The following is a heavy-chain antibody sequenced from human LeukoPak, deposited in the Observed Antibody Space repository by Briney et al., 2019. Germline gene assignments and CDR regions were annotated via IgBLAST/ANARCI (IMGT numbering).Heavy chain of an antibody. CDR2: IYPGDSDT. J-gene: IGHJ5*02. CDR1: GYSFTSYW. V-gene: IGHV5-51*01. CDR3: ARSNPYCSSTSCYPDWFDP. Sequence: GESLKISWKGSGYSFTSYWIGWVRQMPGKGLEWMGIIYPGDSDTRYSPSFQGQVTISADKSISTAYLQWSSLKASDTAMYYCARSNPYCSSTSCYPDWFDPWGQGTLVTVSS. D-gene: IGHD2-2*01.